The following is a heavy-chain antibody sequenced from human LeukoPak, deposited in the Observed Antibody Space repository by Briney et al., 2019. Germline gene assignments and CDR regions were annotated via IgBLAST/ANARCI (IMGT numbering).Heavy chain of an antibody. V-gene: IGHV3-48*03. CDR1: GFTSSFYE. D-gene: IGHD3-9*01. J-gene: IGHJ6*03. CDR2: ISGSGQNM. Sequence: GGSLRLSCAASGFTSSFYEMNWVRQAPGKGLEWIAYISGSGQNMHYADSVKGRFIISRDNAKKSLYLQLTSLGADDTAVYYCARHGADFDILTGRHSYHYMDVWGKGTTVTVFS. CDR3: ARHGADFDILTGRHSYHYMDV.